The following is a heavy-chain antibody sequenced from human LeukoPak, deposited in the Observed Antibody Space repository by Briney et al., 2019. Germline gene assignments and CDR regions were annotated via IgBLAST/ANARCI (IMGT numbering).Heavy chain of an antibody. CDR2: IYYSGST. D-gene: IGHD2-21*01. Sequence: SETLSLTCTVSGGSISSYYWSWIRQPPGKGLEWIGYIYYSGSTNYNPSLKSRVTISVDTSKNQFSLKLSSVTAADTAVYYCARSASILGTDYYYYMDVWGKGTTVTVSS. J-gene: IGHJ6*03. CDR3: ARSASILGTDYYYYMDV. CDR1: GGSISSYY. V-gene: IGHV4-59*01.